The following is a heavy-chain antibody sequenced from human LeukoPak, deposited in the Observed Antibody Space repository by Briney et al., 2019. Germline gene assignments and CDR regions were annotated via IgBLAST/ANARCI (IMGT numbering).Heavy chain of an antibody. CDR2: ISAYNGNT. V-gene: IGHV1-18*01. D-gene: IGHD2-21*02. J-gene: IGHJ4*02. CDR3: ARVVPLAYCGGDCYSEDY. CDR1: GYTFTSYG. Sequence: ASVKVSCKASGYTFTSYGISWVRQAPGQGLEWMGWISAYNGNTNYAQKLQGRVTMTTDTSTSTAYMELRSLRSDDTAVYYCARVVPLAYCGGDCYSEDYWGQGTLVTVSS.